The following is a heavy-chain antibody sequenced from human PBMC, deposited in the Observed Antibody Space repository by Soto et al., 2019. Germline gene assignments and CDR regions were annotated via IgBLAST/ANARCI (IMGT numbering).Heavy chain of an antibody. D-gene: IGHD2-15*01. V-gene: IGHV4-39*01. Sequence: PSETLSLTCSVSGYSVSSSDYYWAWIRQPPGKGLEWIGSMLYSGLTYYNPSLKSRVTLSVDTSKNQFSVRLNSVTASDTAVYYCAPLSVSLSGPYGIHVWGQGTTVTVLL. CDR1: GYSVSSSDYY. J-gene: IGHJ6*02. CDR3: APLSVSLSGPYGIHV. CDR2: MLYSGLT.